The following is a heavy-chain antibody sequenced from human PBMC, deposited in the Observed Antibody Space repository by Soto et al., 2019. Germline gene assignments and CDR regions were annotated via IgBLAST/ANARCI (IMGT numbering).Heavy chain of an antibody. V-gene: IGHV3-23*01. J-gene: IGHJ4*02. CDR3: AKASNVLRFLEWFRGFDY. CDR1: GFTFSSYA. D-gene: IGHD3-3*01. CDR2: ISGSGGST. Sequence: GGSLRLSCAASGFTFSSYAMSWVRQAPGKGLEWVSAISGSGGSTYHADSVKGRFTISRDNSKNTLYLQMNSLRAEDTAVYYCAKASNVLRFLEWFRGFDYWGQGTLVTVSS.